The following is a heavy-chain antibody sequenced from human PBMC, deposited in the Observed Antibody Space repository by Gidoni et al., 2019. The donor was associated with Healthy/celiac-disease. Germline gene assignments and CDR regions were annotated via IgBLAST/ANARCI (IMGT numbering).Heavy chain of an antibody. J-gene: IGHJ4*02. V-gene: IGHV4-4*02. D-gene: IGHD3-10*01. CDR1: GGSISSSNW. CDR2: IYHSGST. Sequence: QVQLQESGPGLVKPSWTLSLTCAVSGGSISSSNWWSWVRQPPGKGLEWIGEIYHSGSTNYNPSLKSRVTISVDKSKNQFSLKLSSVTAADTTVYYCASTYYYGSGSLGLWYWGQGTLVTVSS. CDR3: ASTYYYGSGSLGLWY.